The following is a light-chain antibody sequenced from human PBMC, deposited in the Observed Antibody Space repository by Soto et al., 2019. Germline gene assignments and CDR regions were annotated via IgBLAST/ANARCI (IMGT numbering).Light chain of an antibody. V-gene: IGLV2-14*01. J-gene: IGLJ3*02. CDR1: SGDVGHYNY. Sequence: QSALTQAASVSGSPGQSITISCTGSSGDVGHYNYVSWYQQHPGKAPKLMIYEVSNRPSGVSNRFSGSKSGNTASLIISGLQAEDEADYYCTSYTTSRIWVFGGGTKLTVL. CDR2: EVS. CDR3: TSYTTSRIWV.